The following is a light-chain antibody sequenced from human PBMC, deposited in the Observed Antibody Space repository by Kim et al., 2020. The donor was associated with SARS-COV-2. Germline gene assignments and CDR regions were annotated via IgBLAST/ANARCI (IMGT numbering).Light chain of an antibody. CDR2: GTS. CDR1: QSVAHN. J-gene: IGKJ2*01. CDR3: QQYNNWLMYS. Sequence: IVMTQSPATLSVSPGERATLSCRASQSVAHNLAWYQQKPGQPPRLLIYGTSTRATGVPARFSGSGSGTEFTLTISSLQSEDFAVYYCQQYNNWLMYSFGQGTKLEI. V-gene: IGKV3-15*01.